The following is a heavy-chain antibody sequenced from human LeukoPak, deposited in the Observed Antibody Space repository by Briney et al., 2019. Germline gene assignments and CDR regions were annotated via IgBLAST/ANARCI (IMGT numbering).Heavy chain of an antibody. CDR2: NNGDGSTT. CDR1: GFSLSGYW. D-gene: IGHD2-15*01. V-gene: IGHV3-74*01. J-gene: IGHJ5*02. CDR3: ARDPRNVGLSP. Sequence: GGSLRLSCVASGFSLSGYWMYWVRQAPGKGLMYISRNNGDGSTTNYADVVKGRFTMSRDNVKNTLYLQMNSLRVEDTAVYYCARDPRNVGLSPWGQGTLVTVSS.